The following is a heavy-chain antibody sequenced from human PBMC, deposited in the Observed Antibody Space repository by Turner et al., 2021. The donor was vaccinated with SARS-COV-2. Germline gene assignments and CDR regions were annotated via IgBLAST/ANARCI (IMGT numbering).Heavy chain of an antibody. CDR2: INPSSGGT. V-gene: IGHV1-2*02. Sequence: QVQLEPSGAEVKTPGASVKISCKASGYNFNGYYMHWVRQAPGQGREWMGWINPSSGGTKFAQNFQGRVTLTWDASISTAYMEVSRLKSDDTAFYYCAKDSDYGGLIADYWGQGTLVTVSS. J-gene: IGHJ4*02. CDR3: AKDSDYGGLIADY. D-gene: IGHD4-17*01. CDR1: GYNFNGYY.